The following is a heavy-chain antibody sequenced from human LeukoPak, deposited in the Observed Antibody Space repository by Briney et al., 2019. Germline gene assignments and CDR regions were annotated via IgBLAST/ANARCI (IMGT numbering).Heavy chain of an antibody. D-gene: IGHD1-26*01. CDR2: ISSGGATI. CDR3: ARVPGSRSPYYFDS. V-gene: IGHV3-11*04. CDR1: GFTFSDYY. Sequence: GGSLRLSCAASGFTFSDYYMSWVRQAPGKGLEWVSYISSGGATIRYAESVKGRFTISRDNAKNSLYLQMSSVRVEDTAVYYCARVPGSRSPYYFDSWGQGALVTVSP. J-gene: IGHJ4*02.